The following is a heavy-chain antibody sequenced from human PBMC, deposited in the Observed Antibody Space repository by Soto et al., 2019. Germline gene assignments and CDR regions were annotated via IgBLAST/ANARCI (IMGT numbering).Heavy chain of an antibody. V-gene: IGHV1-18*01. J-gene: IGHJ4*02. Sequence: QVQLVQSGAEVKKPGASVQVSCKASGYTFTSYGISWVRQAPGQGLEWMGWISAYNGNTNYAQKLQGRVTMTTDTSTSTAYMELRSLRSDDTAVYYCARSWHDVGFLSSGWYAGSNDYWGQGTLVTVSS. D-gene: IGHD6-19*01. CDR2: ISAYNGNT. CDR1: GYTFTSYG. CDR3: ARSWHDVGFLSSGWYAGSNDY.